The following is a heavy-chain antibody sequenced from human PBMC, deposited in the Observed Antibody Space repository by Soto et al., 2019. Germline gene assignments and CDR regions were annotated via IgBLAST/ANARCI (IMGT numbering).Heavy chain of an antibody. CDR3: ARGPNYYDSSGYLRPHAFDI. Sequence: SVKVSCKASGGTFSGYAISWVRQAPGQGLEWMGGIIPIFGTANYAQKFQGRVTITADESTSTAYMELSSLRSEDTAVYYCARGPNYYDSSGYLRPHAFDIWGQGTMVTVSS. CDR1: GGTFSGYA. V-gene: IGHV1-69*13. J-gene: IGHJ3*02. CDR2: IIPIFGTA. D-gene: IGHD3-22*01.